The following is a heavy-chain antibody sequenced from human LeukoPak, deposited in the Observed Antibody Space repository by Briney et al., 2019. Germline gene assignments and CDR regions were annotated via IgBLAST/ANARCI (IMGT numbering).Heavy chain of an antibody. V-gene: IGHV1-2*02. CDR2: INPNSGGT. CDR1: GYTFTGYY. CDR3: ARETRDGSGSYLL. Sequence: GASVKVSCKASGYTFTGYYIHWVRQAPGQGLEWMGWINPNSGGTNYAQKFQGRVTMTRDTSISTAYMELSRLRSDDTAVYYCARETRDGSGSYLLCGQRTLVTVSS. D-gene: IGHD3-10*01. J-gene: IGHJ4*02.